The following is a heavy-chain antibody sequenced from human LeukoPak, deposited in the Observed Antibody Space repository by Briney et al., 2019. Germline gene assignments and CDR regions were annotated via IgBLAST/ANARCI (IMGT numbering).Heavy chain of an antibody. V-gene: IGHV3-7*01. D-gene: IGHD1-14*01. CDR1: GFIFSSYW. CDR3: ARGPGDFDASDI. J-gene: IGHJ3*02. CDR2: IKQDGSEK. Sequence: GGSLRLSCAASGFIFSSYWMHWVRQAPGKGLEWVANIKQDGSEKYYVDSVKGRFTISRDNAKKSLCLQMNSLRAEDTALYYCARGPGDFDASDIWGQGTMVTVSS.